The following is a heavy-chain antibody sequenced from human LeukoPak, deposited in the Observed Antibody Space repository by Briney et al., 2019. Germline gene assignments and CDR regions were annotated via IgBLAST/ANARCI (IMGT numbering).Heavy chain of an antibody. D-gene: IGHD3-10*01. CDR3: ARARGVRGVIEYYFDY. CDR1: GFTFSTYE. Sequence: LRLSCAASGFTFSTYEMNWVRQHPGKGLEWIGYIYYSGSTYYNPSLKSRVTISVDTSKNQFSLKLSSVTAADTAVYYCARARGVRGVIEYYFDYWGQGTLVTVSS. J-gene: IGHJ4*02. CDR2: IYYSGST. V-gene: IGHV4-31*02.